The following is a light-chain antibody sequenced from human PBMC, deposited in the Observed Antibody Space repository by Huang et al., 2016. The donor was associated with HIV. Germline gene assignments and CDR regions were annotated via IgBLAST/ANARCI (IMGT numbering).Light chain of an antibody. CDR1: QGVGSY. CDR3: QQRSNWYT. V-gene: IGKV3-11*01. J-gene: IGKJ2*01. CDR2: DAS. Sequence: EIVLTQSPATLSLSPGESATLSCRASQGVGSYLAWYQQKLGQAPRLLIYDASTSATGTPARFSGRGAGTDFTLTISSLEPEDFAVYYCQQRSNWYTFGQGTKLEIK.